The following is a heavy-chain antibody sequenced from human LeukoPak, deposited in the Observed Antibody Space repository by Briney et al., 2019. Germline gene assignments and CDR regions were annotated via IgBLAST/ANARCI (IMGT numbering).Heavy chain of an antibody. CDR2: ISGSGSTT. CDR3: AKDPNGDYLGAFDF. Sequence: GGSLRLSCAASGFALSDFALTWVRQAPGKGLEWVSVISGSGSTTHYADSVRGRFTVSRDKSKNTLYLQMNSLRVGDTAMYYCAKDPNGDYLGAFDFWGPGTMVTVSS. V-gene: IGHV3-23*01. CDR1: GFALSDFA. D-gene: IGHD4-17*01. J-gene: IGHJ3*01.